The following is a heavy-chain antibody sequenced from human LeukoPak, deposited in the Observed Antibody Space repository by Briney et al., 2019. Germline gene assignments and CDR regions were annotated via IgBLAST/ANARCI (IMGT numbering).Heavy chain of an antibody. CDR2: IIPIFGTA. V-gene: IGHV1-69*13. CDR3: ARDQGVYDYVWGSYRDDAFDI. J-gene: IGHJ3*02. Sequence: ASVKVSCKASGGTFISYAISWVRQAPGQGLEWMGGIIPIFGTANYAQKFQGRVTITADESTSTAYMELSSLRSEDTAVYYCARDQGVYDYVWGSYRDDAFDIWGQGTMVIVSS. D-gene: IGHD3-16*02. CDR1: GGTFISYA.